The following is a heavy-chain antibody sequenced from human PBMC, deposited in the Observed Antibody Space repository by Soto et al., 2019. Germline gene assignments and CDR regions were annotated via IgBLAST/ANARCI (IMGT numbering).Heavy chain of an antibody. V-gene: IGHV4-31*11. Sequence: PSGRLELTCAVSGDSMYSWVYYLSWIRQHPGKGQEWMGYIYYSGSTYYNPSLKSRVTISVDTSKNQFSLKLSSVTAADTAVYYCAREGNSDILTGYAVSHGFDTWGEALLVTVSS. CDR2: IYYSGST. CDR1: GDSMYSWVYY. CDR3: AREGNSDILTGYAVSHGFDT. J-gene: IGHJ5*02. D-gene: IGHD3-9*01.